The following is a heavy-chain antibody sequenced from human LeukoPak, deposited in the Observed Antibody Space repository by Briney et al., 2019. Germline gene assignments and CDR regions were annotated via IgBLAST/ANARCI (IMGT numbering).Heavy chain of an antibody. J-gene: IGHJ4*02. V-gene: IGHV3-48*04. Sequence: GGSLRLSCAASGFTFSSYAMSWVRQAPGKGLEWVSYISVSGTPMYYADSVKGRFTLSRDNDKNSLYLQMNSLRAEDTAVYYCARVGRLQYGDYVAFDYWGQGALVTVSS. D-gene: IGHD4-17*01. CDR3: ARVGRLQYGDYVAFDY. CDR2: ISVSGTPM. CDR1: GFTFSSYA.